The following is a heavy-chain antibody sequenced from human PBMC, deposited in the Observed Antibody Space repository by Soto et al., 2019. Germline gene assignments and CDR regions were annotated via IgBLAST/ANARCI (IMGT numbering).Heavy chain of an antibody. J-gene: IGHJ6*03. CDR1: GFTFDDYA. V-gene: IGHV3-9*01. CDR3: VKEARCSESTYFPHYRSVYMGV. Sequence: EVHLVESGGGLVHPGMSLRLSCAASGFTFDDYAMHWVRQGPGKGLEWVSGISWKGGIIGYGDSVKGRFTISRDNAKNSVFLQMDSLRVENTALYYCVKEARCSESTYFPHYRSVYMGVWGKGTTVTFSS. D-gene: IGHD2-15*01. CDR2: ISWKGGII.